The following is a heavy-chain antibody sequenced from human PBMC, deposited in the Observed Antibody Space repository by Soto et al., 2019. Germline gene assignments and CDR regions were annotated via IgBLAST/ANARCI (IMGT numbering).Heavy chain of an antibody. D-gene: IGHD3-22*01. CDR1: GGSISSSNW. J-gene: IGHJ3*02. CDR2: IYHSGST. CDR3: ARARQGKWLILRVGAFDI. Sequence: SETLSLTCAVSGGSISSSNWWSWVRQPPGKGLEWIGEIYHSGSTNYNPSLKSRVTISVDKSKNQFSLKLSSVTAADAAVYYCARARQGKWLILRVGAFDIWGQGTMVTVSS. V-gene: IGHV4-4*02.